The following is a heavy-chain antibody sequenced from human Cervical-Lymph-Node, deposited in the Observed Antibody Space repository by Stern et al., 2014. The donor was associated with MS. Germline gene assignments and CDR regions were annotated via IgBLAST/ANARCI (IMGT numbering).Heavy chain of an antibody. J-gene: IGHJ6*02. V-gene: IGHV1-69*01. CDR3: ATRVYCSGSRCLNHYYYGMDV. Sequence: QVQLVQSGAEVKKPGSSVKVTCQGSGGSFSDFAISWVRQAPGQGLEWMGGIIPMSGATRYTPRFQGRVTITADESTNTAHMELSGLTSEDTAVYYCATRVYCSGSRCLNHYYYGMDVWGQGTTVTVSS. CDR2: IIPMSGAT. D-gene: IGHD2-15*01. CDR1: GGSFSDFA.